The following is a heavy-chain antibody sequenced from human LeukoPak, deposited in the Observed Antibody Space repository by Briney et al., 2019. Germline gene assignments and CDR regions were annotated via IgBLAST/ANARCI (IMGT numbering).Heavy chain of an antibody. D-gene: IGHD2/OR15-2a*01. CDR3: ARENDLLLGV. J-gene: IGHJ4*02. V-gene: IGHV4-34*01. CDR1: GGSFSGYY. Sequence: PSETLSLTCAVYGGSFSGYYWSWIRQPPGKGLEWIGEINHSGSTNYNPSLKSRVTISVDTSKNQFSLKLSSVTAADTAVYYCARENDLLLGVWGQGTLVTVSS. CDR2: INHSGST.